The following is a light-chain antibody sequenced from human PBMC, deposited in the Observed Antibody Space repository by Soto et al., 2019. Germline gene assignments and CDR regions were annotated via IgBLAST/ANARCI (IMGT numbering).Light chain of an antibody. V-gene: IGKV3-11*01. J-gene: IGKJ5*01. CDR2: DAS. CDR3: QQRSKWPIT. Sequence: EIVLTQSPATLSLSPGERAALSCRASQSISTYLAWYQQKPGQPPRLFIYDASNRATGIPARFSGSGSGTDFTLTISSLEPEDFAVYYCQQRSKWPITFGQGTRLEMK. CDR1: QSISTY.